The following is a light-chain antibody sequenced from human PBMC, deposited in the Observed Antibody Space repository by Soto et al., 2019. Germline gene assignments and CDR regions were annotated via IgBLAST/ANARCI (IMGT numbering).Light chain of an antibody. CDR3: SSYTTHSTLV. Sequence: QSVLTQPPSASGTPGQRVTISCSGSSSNIGSNYVYWYQQHPGKAPKFLIYEVTYQPSGVSHRFSGSKSGNTASLTISGLQAEDEADYFCSSYTTHSTLVFGGGTKVTVL. CDR1: SSNIGSNY. J-gene: IGLJ3*02. CDR2: EVT. V-gene: IGLV2-14*01.